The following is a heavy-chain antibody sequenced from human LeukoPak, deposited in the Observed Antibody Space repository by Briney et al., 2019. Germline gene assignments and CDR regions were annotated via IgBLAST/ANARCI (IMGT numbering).Heavy chain of an antibody. V-gene: IGHV1-69*04. J-gene: IGHJ4*02. CDR2: IIPIFGIA. CDR1: GGTFSSYA. CDR3: AVWFGDPLSPFDY. D-gene: IGHD3-10*01. Sequence: SVKVSCKASGGTFSSYAISWVRQAPGQGLEWMGRIIPIFGIANYAQKFQGRVTITADKSTSTAYMELSSLRSEDTAVYYCAVWFGDPLSPFDYWGQGTLVTVSS.